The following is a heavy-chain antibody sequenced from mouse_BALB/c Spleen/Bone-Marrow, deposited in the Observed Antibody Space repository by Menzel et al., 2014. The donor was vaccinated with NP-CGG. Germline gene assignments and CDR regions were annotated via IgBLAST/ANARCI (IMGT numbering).Heavy chain of an antibody. CDR1: GFTFSSFG. V-gene: IGHV5-17*02. Sequence: EVNVVDSGGGLVQPGGSRKLSCAASGFTFSSFGMHWVRQAPEKGLEWVAYISSGSSTIYYADTVMGRFTISRDNPKNTLFLQMTSLRSEDTAMYYCARSGSSSGYFDYWGQGTTLTVSS. CDR2: ISSGSSTI. J-gene: IGHJ2*01. CDR3: ARSGSSSGYFDY. D-gene: IGHD1-1*01.